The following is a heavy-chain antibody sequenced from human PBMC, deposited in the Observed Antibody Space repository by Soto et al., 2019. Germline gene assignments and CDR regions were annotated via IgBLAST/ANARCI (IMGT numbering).Heavy chain of an antibody. V-gene: IGHV4-34*01. CDR2: INHSGST. J-gene: IGHJ4*02. Sequence: PSETLSLTCAVYGGSFSGYYWSWIRQPPGKGLEWIGEINHSGSTNYNPSLKSRVTISVDTSKNQFSLKLSSVTAADTAVYYCARRLILTGYYKKDVGYYFDYWGQGTLVTVS. CDR1: GGSFSGYY. CDR3: ARRLILTGYYKKDVGYYFDY. D-gene: IGHD3-9*01.